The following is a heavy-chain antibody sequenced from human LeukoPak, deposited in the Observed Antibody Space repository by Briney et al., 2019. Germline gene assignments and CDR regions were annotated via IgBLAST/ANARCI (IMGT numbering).Heavy chain of an antibody. CDR3: AKDLYYDLLMGTFDH. J-gene: IGHJ4*02. D-gene: IGHD3-9*01. CDR1: GFTFSSYS. V-gene: IGHV3-21*04. Sequence: GGSLRLSCAASGFTFSSYSMNWVRQAPGKGLEWVSSISSSSSYIYYADSVKGRFTISRDNSKNTMDLQMNSLRAEDTAVYYCAKDLYYDLLMGTFDHWGQGTLVTVSS. CDR2: ISSSSSYI.